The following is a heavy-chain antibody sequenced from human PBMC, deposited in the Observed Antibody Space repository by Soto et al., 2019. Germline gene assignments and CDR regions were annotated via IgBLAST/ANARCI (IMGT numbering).Heavy chain of an antibody. V-gene: IGHV4-4*07. D-gene: IGHD2-8*02. CDR2: IKTTGST. Sequence: SETLSLTCTVSGASISTYYWSWIRQPAGKGLEWIGRIKTTGSTNYNPSLKSRVTMSVDTSKNQFSLNLSSVTAADTAVYYCARGPYFEGTANNWFDPWGQGTQVTVSS. CDR1: GASISTYY. CDR3: ARGPYFEGTANNWFDP. J-gene: IGHJ5*02.